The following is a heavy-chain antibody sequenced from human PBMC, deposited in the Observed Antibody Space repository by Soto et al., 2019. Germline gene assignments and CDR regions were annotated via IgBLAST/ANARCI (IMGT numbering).Heavy chain of an antibody. CDR1: GYTFTSYA. Sequence: GASVKVSCKASGYTFTSYAMHWVRQAPGQRLEWMGWINAGNGNTKYSQKFQGRVTITRDTSAGTAYMELSSLRSEDTAVYYCARLSRGTTAGFDYWGQGTLVTVSS. CDR3: ARLSRGTTAGFDY. V-gene: IGHV1-3*01. D-gene: IGHD6-13*01. CDR2: INAGNGNT. J-gene: IGHJ4*02.